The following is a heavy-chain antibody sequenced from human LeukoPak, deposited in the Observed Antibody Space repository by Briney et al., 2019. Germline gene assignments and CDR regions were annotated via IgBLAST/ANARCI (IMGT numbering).Heavy chain of an antibody. CDR1: GDSISGYY. CDR2: IYYSGST. J-gene: IGHJ4*02. Sequence: SETLSLTCTVSGDSISGYYWSWIRQPAGKGLEWIGYIYYSGSTNYNPSLKSRVTILVDTSKNQFSLKVSSVTAADTAVYYCARGQYSGSCFDNWGQGSLVTVSS. D-gene: IGHD1-26*01. CDR3: ARGQYSGSCFDN. V-gene: IGHV4-59*01.